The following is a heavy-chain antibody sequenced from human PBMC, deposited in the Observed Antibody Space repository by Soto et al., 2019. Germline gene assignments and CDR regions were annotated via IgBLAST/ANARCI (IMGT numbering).Heavy chain of an antibody. D-gene: IGHD2-21*02. V-gene: IGHV4-4*02. J-gene: IGHJ5*02. CDR1: GGTVASIHC. CDR2: VYHTGDT. Sequence: SEPLSLTFGVSGGTVASIHCWRWVRHSPARGLEWIGNVYHTGDTNFNPSLQSRVTFSVDKSNNQFSLRLTSVTAADTAVYFCAREIVTAGGNNYFDPWGPGTLVTVSS. CDR3: AREIVTAGGNNYFDP.